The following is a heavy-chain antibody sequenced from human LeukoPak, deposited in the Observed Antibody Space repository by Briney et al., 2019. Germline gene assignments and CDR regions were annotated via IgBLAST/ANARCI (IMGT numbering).Heavy chain of an antibody. D-gene: IGHD6-19*01. CDR2: ISSSSSYI. Sequence: SGGSLRLSCAASGFTFSSYSMNWVRQAPGKGLEWVSSISSSSSYIYYADSVKGRFTISRDNAKNSLYLQMNSLRAEDTAVYYCARDGGWYYFDYWGQGTLVTVSS. J-gene: IGHJ4*02. CDR3: ARDGGWYYFDY. V-gene: IGHV3-21*01. CDR1: GFTFSSYS.